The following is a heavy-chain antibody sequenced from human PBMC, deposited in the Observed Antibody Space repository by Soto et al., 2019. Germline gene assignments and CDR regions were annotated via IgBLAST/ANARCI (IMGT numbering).Heavy chain of an antibody. CDR3: ARGGYGEIDY. CDR1: GFTFSDHY. CDR2: TRNKANSYTT. D-gene: IGHD4-17*01. Sequence: VQLVESGGGLVQPGGSLRLSCAASGFTFSDHYMDWVRQAPGKGLEWVGRTRNKANSYTTEYAASVKGRFTISRDDSKNSLYLQMNSLKTEDTAVYYCARGGYGEIDYWGQGTLVTVSS. V-gene: IGHV3-72*01. J-gene: IGHJ4*02.